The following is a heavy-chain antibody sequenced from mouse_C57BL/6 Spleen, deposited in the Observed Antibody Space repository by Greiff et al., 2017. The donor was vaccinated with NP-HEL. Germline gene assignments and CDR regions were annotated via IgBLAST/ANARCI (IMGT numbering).Heavy chain of an antibody. CDR2: IYPGSGST. D-gene: IGHD3-2*02. CDR1: GYTFTSYW. CDR3: ARGQLRLQDAMDY. V-gene: IGHV1-55*01. Sequence: QLQQSGAELVKPGASVKMSCKASGYTFTSYWITWVKQRPGQGLEWIGDIYPGSGSTNYNEKFKSKATLTVDTSSSTAYMQLSSLTSEDSAVYYCARGQLRLQDAMDYWGQGTSVTVSS. J-gene: IGHJ4*01.